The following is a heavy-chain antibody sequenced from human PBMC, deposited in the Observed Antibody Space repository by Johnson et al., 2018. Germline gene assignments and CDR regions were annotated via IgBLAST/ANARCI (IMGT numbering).Heavy chain of an antibody. D-gene: IGHD4-11*01. CDR2: ISSSSSTI. CDR1: GFTFSSYS. CDR3: ARGTTQPYYYGMAV. J-gene: IGHJ6*02. V-gene: IGHV3-48*02. Sequence: QLVESGGGLVQPGGSLRLSCAASGFTFSSYSMNWVRQAPGKGLEWVSYISSSSSTIYYADSVKGRFTLSRDNAKNSLYLQMNSLRDEDTAVYYCARGTTQPYYYGMAVWGQGTTVTVSS.